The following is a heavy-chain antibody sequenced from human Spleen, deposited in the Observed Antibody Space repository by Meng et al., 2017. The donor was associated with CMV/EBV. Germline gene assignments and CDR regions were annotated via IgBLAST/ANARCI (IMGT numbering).Heavy chain of an antibody. D-gene: IGHD6-13*01. V-gene: IGHV5-51*01. CDR1: RYSFSSSW. J-gene: IGHJ5*02. Sequence: KVSCKGSRYSFSSSWIGWVRQQSGKGLEWMGIIYPGDSDTRYSPSFQGQVTISADKSISTAYLQWSSLKASDTAMYYCARQGSSWYNWFDPWGQGTLVTVSS. CDR2: IYPGDSDT. CDR3: ARQGSSWYNWFDP.